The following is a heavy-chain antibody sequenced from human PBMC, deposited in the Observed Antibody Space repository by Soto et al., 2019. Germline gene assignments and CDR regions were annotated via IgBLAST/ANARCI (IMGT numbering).Heavy chain of an antibody. D-gene: IGHD6-19*01. CDR2: ISGSGGST. CDR1: GFPFSSYA. Sequence: EVQLLESGGGLVQPGGSLRLSCTASGFPFSSYAMNWVRQAPGKGLEWVSVISGSGGSTYYADSVKGRFTISRDNSKNKLYLQMNSLRAEDTAVYYCASRTSGWYFDYWGQGPLVTVSS. CDR3: ASRTSGWYFDY. J-gene: IGHJ4*02. V-gene: IGHV3-23*01.